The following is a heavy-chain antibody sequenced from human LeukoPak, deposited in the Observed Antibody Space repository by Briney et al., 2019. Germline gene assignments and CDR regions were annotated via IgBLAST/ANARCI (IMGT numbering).Heavy chain of an antibody. CDR2: IIPIFGTA. CDR3: ARGGGRDGYNPFDY. CDR1: GGTFSSYA. Sequence: ASVKVSCKASGGTFSSYAISWVRQAPGQGLEWMGGIIPIFGTANYAQKFQGRVTITADESTSTAYMELSSLRTEDTAVYYCARGGGRDGYNPFDYWGQGTLVTVPS. D-gene: IGHD5-24*01. J-gene: IGHJ4*02. V-gene: IGHV1-69*13.